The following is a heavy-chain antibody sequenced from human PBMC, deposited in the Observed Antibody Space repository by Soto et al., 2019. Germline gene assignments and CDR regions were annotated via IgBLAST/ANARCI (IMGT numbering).Heavy chain of an antibody. Sequence: QMQLQESGPGLVKPSETLSLICTVSSGSISSEQRWTWVRQPPGQGLEWIGEIHHSGITKENPSLRSRVTMSVDNSKNQFSLKLNSVNAADTAVYFCARSFGWYAIDHWGQGTLVIVSS. CDR1: SGSISSEQR. V-gene: IGHV4-4*02. CDR3: ARSFGWYAIDH. CDR2: IHHSGIT. J-gene: IGHJ5*02. D-gene: IGHD6-19*01.